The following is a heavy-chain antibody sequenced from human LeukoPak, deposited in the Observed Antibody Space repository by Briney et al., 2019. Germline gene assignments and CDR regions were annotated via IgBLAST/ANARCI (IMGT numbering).Heavy chain of an antibody. Sequence: PGGSLRLSCAASGFTFSNAWMSWVRQAPGKGLEWVGRIKSKTDGGTTDYAAPVKGRFTISRDDSKNTLYLQMNSLKTEDTAVYYCTTDARLLWFGELFRYYYYMDVWGKGTTVTISS. CDR2: IKSKTDGGTT. CDR3: TTDARLLWFGELFRYYYYMDV. CDR1: GFTFSNAW. D-gene: IGHD3-10*01. V-gene: IGHV3-15*01. J-gene: IGHJ6*03.